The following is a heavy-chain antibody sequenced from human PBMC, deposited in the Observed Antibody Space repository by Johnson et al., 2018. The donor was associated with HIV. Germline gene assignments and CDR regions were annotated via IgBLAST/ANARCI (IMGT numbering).Heavy chain of an antibody. CDR3: ATLWFGEVSVYDAFDV. V-gene: IGHV3-20*04. D-gene: IGHD3-10*01. J-gene: IGHJ3*01. Sequence: VQLVESGGGVVRPGGSMRLSCAASGFTFDDYGMSWVRQAPGTGLEWVSGIHWNGGSTYYADSVKGRFPISRDNSKHTLYLQMNSVRPEGSAVYSCATLWFGEVSVYDAFDVWGQGTMVTVSS. CDR1: GFTFDDYG. CDR2: IHWNGGST.